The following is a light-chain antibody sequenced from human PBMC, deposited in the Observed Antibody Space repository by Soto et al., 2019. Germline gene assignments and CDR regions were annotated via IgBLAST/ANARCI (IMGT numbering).Light chain of an antibody. CDR3: QQYGSSPS. CDR1: QSVSIN. CDR2: DAS. J-gene: IGKJ4*01. Sequence: EIVMTQSPGTLSVSPGERATLSCRASQSVSINLAWYQQKPGQAPRLLIYDASTRATGIPARFSGSGSGTDFILTISRLEPEDFTVYYCQQYGSSPSFGGGTKVDIK. V-gene: IGKV3-20*01.